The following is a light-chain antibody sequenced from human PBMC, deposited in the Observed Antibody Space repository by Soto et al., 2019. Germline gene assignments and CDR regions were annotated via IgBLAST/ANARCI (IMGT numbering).Light chain of an antibody. CDR2: GAS. CDR3: LQHKSYPWT. J-gene: IGKJ1*01. CDR1: QVIRND. V-gene: IGKV1-17*01. Sequence: DIQMTQSPYSLSASVGDRVTITCRASQVIRNDLSWYQQKPGKAPERLIYGASSLQSGVPSRFSGRGSGTEFTLTNSSLQPEDFATYYCLQHKSYPWTFGQGTKVEIK.